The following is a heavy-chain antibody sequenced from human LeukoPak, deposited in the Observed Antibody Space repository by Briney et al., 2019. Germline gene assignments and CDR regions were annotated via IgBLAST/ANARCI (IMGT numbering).Heavy chain of an antibody. J-gene: IGHJ4*02. Sequence: ASVKVSCKVSGYTLTELSMHWVRQAPGKGLEWMGGFDPEDGETIYAQKFQGGVTMTEDTSTDTAYMELSSLRSEDTAVYYCATPAELVVVNAFDYWGQGTLVTVSS. V-gene: IGHV1-24*01. D-gene: IGHD3-22*01. CDR1: GYTLTELS. CDR3: ATPAELVVVNAFDY. CDR2: FDPEDGET.